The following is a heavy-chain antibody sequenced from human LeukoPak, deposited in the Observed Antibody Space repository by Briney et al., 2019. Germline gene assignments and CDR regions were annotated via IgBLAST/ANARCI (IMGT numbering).Heavy chain of an antibody. V-gene: IGHV3-74*01. CDR2: IINDGITT. Sequence: GGSLRLSCAASGLTFHNTWMHWIRQAPGEGLVWVSRIINDGITTTYADSVKGRFTISRDNAKNSVYLQMNSLRAEDTAVYYCTGGAGWLTDYWGQGTLVTVSS. D-gene: IGHD6-19*01. CDR3: TGGAGWLTDY. CDR1: GLTFHNTW. J-gene: IGHJ4*02.